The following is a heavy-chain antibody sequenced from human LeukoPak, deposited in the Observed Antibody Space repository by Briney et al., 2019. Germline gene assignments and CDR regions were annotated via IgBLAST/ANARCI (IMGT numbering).Heavy chain of an antibody. J-gene: IGHJ4*02. Sequence: GGSLRLSCAASGFTFTNFGMSWVRQAPGKELEWVSRISSSGDTTNYADSVKGRFTISRDNSKNTLYLQMNSLRAEDTAVYYCAKGYEYSGYDYVNFDYWGQGTLVTVSS. CDR3: AKGYEYSGYDYVNFDY. D-gene: IGHD5-12*01. CDR1: GFTFTNFG. V-gene: IGHV3-23*01. CDR2: ISSSGDTT.